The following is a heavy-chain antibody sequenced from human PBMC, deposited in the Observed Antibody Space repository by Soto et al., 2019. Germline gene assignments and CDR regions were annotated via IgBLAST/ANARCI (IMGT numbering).Heavy chain of an antibody. J-gene: IGHJ6*02. V-gene: IGHV1-69*06. D-gene: IGHD1-7*01. CDR3: ARSEKVTGTPFPYYYYGMDV. Sequence: QVQLVQSGAEVQKPGSSVKVSCKASGGTFSSYAISWVRQAPGQGLEWMGGIIPIFGTANYAQKFQGRVTITADKSTSTAYMELSSLRSEDTAVYYCARSEKVTGTPFPYYYYGMDVWGQGTTVTVSS. CDR1: GGTFSSYA. CDR2: IIPIFGTA.